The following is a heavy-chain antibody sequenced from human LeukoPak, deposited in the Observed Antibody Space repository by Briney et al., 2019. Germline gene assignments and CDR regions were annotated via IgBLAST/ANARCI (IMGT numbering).Heavy chain of an antibody. J-gene: IGHJ4*02. D-gene: IGHD3-3*01. CDR3: ARGFLDFDS. Sequence: GVSLRLSCAASGFTFNHYAMSWVRQAPGKGLEWVSGINHLGHTFYADSVKGRFTISRDDSKNTVYLQMNSLRAEDTALYYCARGFLDFDSWGQGTLVIVSS. CDR2: INHLGHT. V-gene: IGHV3-23*01. CDR1: GFTFNHYA.